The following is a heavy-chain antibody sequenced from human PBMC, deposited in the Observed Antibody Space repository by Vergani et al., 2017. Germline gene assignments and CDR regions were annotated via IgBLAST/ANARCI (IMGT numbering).Heavy chain of an antibody. V-gene: IGHV4-38-2*01. J-gene: IGHJ4*02. CDR2: IYHSGST. D-gene: IGHD2-2*01. CDR3: ARRGYCSSTSCPPDY. Sequence: QVQLQESGPGLVKPSETLSLTCAVSDDSISSGYYWGWIRQPPGKGLEWIGSIYHSGSTYYNPSLKSRVTISVDTSKNQFSLKLSSVTAADTAVYYCARRGYCSSTSCPPDYWGQGTLVTGSS. CDR1: DDSISSGYY.